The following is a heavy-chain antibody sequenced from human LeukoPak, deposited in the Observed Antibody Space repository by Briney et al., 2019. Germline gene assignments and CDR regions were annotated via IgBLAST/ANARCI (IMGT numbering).Heavy chain of an antibody. D-gene: IGHD6-19*01. V-gene: IGHV3-66*01. Sequence: QTGGSLRLSCEASGVTFSSYVMSWVRQAPGKGLEWVSVIYSGGSTYYADSVKGRFTISRDNSKNTLYLQMNSLRAEDTAVYYCARDKYSSGWYDYWGQGTLVTVSS. CDR1: GVTFSSYV. J-gene: IGHJ4*02. CDR3: ARDKYSSGWYDY. CDR2: IYSGGST.